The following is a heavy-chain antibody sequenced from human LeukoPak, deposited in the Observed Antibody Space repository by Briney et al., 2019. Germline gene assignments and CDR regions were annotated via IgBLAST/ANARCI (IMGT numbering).Heavy chain of an antibody. CDR2: ISYDGSEK. CDR3: AREGNSGYYPY. D-gene: IGHD3-22*01. V-gene: IGHV3-30-3*01. CDR1: GLTFSSYP. Sequence: GGSLRLSCAASGLTFSSYPMHWVRQAPGKGLEWVAVISYDGSEKHYADPVKGRFTISRDNSKNTPYLQMSSLRAEDTAMYYCAREGNSGYYPYWGQGILVTVSS. J-gene: IGHJ4*02.